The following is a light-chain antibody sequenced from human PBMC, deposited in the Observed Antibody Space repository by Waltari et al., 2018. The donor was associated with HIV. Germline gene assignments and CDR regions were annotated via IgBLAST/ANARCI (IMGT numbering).Light chain of an antibody. J-gene: IGKJ2*01. CDR2: KAS. Sequence: DIQMTQSPSTLSAYIGDRVSFTCRASQNIGNWLAWYQQKPGKAPNLLISKASNLESGVPANFSGSGSGTHFTLTISGLRPDDFASYYCQQYYNFPVTFGQGTKL. V-gene: IGKV1-5*03. CDR3: QQYYNFPVT. CDR1: QNIGNW.